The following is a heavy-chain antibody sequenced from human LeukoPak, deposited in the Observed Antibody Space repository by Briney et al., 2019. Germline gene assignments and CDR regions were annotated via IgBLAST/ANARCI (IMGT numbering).Heavy chain of an antibody. V-gene: IGHV4-59*01. D-gene: IGHD3-10*01. J-gene: IGHJ3*02. Sequence: PSETLSLTCTGSGGSISGSYWSWIRQPPGKGLEWIGYIYYSGSTNYNPSLKSRVTILVDTSNNQFSLRLNSVTAADTAVYYCARENTMVRGAFDAFDIWGQGTMVTVSS. CDR2: IYYSGST. CDR3: ARENTMVRGAFDAFDI. CDR1: GGSISGSY.